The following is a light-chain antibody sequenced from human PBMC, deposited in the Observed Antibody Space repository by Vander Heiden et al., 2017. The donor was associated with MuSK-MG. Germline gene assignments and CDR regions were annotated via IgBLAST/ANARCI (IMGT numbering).Light chain of an antibody. CDR1: QSISSY. CDR3: LQSYSTPRT. CDR2: AAA. J-gene: IGKJ1*01. V-gene: IGKV1-39*01. Sequence: DIQMTQSPSSLSASVGDRVTITCRASQSISSYLNWYQQKPGTAPKLLIVAAASLQSGVPSRFSGRGSGTDFNISGSGSGTDFTLTISRLQPEDFATYYCLQSYSTPRTFGQGTKVEIK.